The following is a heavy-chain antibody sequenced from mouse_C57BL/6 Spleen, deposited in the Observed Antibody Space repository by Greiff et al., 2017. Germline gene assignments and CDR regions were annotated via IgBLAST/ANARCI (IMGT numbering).Heavy chain of an antibody. J-gene: IGHJ1*03. CDR3: ARKRDLLWSLQGYFDV. V-gene: IGHV1-77*01. D-gene: IGHD2-1*01. Sequence: QVQLQQSGAELVKPGASVKISCKASGYTFTDYYINWVKQRPGQGLEWIGKIGPGSGSTYYNEKFKGKATLTADKSSSTAYMQLSSLTSEDSAVYFCARKRDLLWSLQGYFDVWGTGTTVTVSS. CDR1: GYTFTDYY. CDR2: IGPGSGST.